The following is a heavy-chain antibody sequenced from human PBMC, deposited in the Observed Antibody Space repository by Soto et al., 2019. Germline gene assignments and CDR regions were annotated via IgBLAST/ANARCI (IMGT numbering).Heavy chain of an antibody. CDR1: GYTFTRYG. Sequence: QVHLVQSGAEVKKPGASVKVSCKTSGYTFTRYGISWVRQAPGQGLEWMGWISGYDGRTNFAQKVQDRVTMTTDTSKSTVYMELRSLRSDDTAVYYCAREGDVPYYYYGMDVWGQGTTVTVSS. CDR2: ISGYDGRT. V-gene: IGHV1-18*01. D-gene: IGHD2-21*02. CDR3: AREGDVPYYYYGMDV. J-gene: IGHJ6*02.